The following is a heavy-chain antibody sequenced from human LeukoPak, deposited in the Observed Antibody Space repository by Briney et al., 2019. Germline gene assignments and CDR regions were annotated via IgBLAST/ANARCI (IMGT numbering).Heavy chain of an antibody. V-gene: IGHV3-21*01. D-gene: IGHD5-12*01. J-gene: IGHJ5*02. CDR3: ARDGGGYRFYNWFDP. CDR1: GFTFNTYN. Sequence: GGSLRLSCVASGFTFNTYNMNWVRQAPGKGLEWVSFISSSSSYIHYADSVKGRFTISRDNAKNSLYLQMNSLRAEDTAVYYCARDGGGYRFYNWFDPWGQGTLVTVSS. CDR2: ISSSSSYI.